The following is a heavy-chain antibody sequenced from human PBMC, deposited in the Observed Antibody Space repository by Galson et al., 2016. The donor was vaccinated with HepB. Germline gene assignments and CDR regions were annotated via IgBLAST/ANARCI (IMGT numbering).Heavy chain of an antibody. CDR1: ASTFSSYW. V-gene: IGHV3-7*01. J-gene: IGHJ4*02. Sequence: SLRLSCADSASTFSSYWMTWVRQAPGKGLEWVANINTDGSDRYYVDSVKGRFTISRDNSKNTLYLQMNSLRAEDTAVYYCARDASHYYDSSGYYGGFDYWGQGTLVTVSS. CDR3: ARDASHYYDSSGYYGGFDY. D-gene: IGHD3-22*01. CDR2: INTDGSDR.